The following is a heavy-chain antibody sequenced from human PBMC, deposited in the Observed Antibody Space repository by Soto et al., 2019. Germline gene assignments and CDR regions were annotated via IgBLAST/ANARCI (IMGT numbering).Heavy chain of an antibody. V-gene: IGHV4-31*03. D-gene: IGHD5-18*01. CDR3: ARGTYTYGYAIDR. CDR2: IYSSGST. CDR1: GGSISSGGYY. Sequence: QVQLQESGPGLVKPSQTLSLTCSVSGGSISSGGYYWSWVRQHPGKGLEWIGYIYSSGSTYHNPSLESRVSISIDTSKNHFSLKLTSVTAADTAVYFCARGTYTYGYAIDRWGQGTLVTVSS. J-gene: IGHJ5*02.